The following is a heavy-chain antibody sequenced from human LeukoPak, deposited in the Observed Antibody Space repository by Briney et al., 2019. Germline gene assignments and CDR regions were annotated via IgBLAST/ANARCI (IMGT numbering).Heavy chain of an antibody. CDR3: ARDLGGYSSSWYSWGFH. CDR1: GYTFTSYY. J-gene: IGHJ4*02. D-gene: IGHD6-13*01. V-gene: IGHV1-46*01. CDR2: INPSGGST. Sequence: GASVKVSCKASGYTFTSYYMHWVRQAPGQGLEWMGIINPSGGSTSYAQKFQGRVTMTRDMSTSTVYMELSSLRSEDTAVYYCARDLGGYSSSWYSWGFHWGQGTLVTVSS.